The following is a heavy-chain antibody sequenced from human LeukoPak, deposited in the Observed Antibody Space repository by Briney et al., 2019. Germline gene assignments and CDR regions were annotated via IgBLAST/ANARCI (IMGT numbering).Heavy chain of an antibody. J-gene: IGHJ6*04. Sequence: PSETLSLTCTVSGGSITNYYWAWIRQPPGKGLEWIGYIHYSGSTNYNPSLKSRVTISVDTSKNQFSLKLSSVTAADTAVYYCARPYTLRGPYVWGKGTTVTVSS. CDR3: ARPYTLRGPYV. D-gene: IGHD3-10*01. CDR2: IHYSGST. V-gene: IGHV4-59*08. CDR1: GGSITNYY.